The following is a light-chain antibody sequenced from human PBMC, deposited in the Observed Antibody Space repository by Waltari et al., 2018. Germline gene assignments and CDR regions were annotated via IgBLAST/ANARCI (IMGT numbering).Light chain of an antibody. CDR3: AAWDDSLNGLVV. V-gene: IGLV1-44*01. J-gene: IGLJ2*01. Sequence: QSVLTQQPSASGTPGQRVSISCSCTSSNIGSTNVNWYQQLQGTPPKRHIYSNNQRPSGVPDLFCGSKSGATASLAISGLQSEDEADYYCAAWDDSLNGLVVFGGGTKLTVL. CDR1: SSNIGSTN. CDR2: SNN.